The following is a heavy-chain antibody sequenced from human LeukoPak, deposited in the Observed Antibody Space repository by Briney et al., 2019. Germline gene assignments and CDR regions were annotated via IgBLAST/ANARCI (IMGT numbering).Heavy chain of an antibody. V-gene: IGHV3-23*01. Sequence: GGSLRLSCAASGFTFSSYAMGWVRQAPGKGLEWVSAISGNGDTYYADSVKGRFTISRDNSRNTLYLQMNSLRAEDTAVYCCATTGYSSRNYWGQGTLVTVSS. D-gene: IGHD6-13*01. CDR3: ATTGYSSRNY. CDR2: ISGNGDT. J-gene: IGHJ4*02. CDR1: GFTFSSYA.